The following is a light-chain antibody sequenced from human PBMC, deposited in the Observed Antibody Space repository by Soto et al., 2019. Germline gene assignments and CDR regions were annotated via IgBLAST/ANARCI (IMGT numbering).Light chain of an antibody. J-gene: IGKJ1*01. V-gene: IGKV3-20*01. CDR3: QQHSSSPPSWT. Sequence: EIVLTQSPGTLSLSPGERATLFCRASQSVSSSYLAWYQQKPGQAPRLLIYYASSRATGTPDRFSGSGSGTDFTLTISRLEPEDFAVYYCQQHSSSPPSWTFGQGTTVEIK. CDR1: QSVSSSY. CDR2: YAS.